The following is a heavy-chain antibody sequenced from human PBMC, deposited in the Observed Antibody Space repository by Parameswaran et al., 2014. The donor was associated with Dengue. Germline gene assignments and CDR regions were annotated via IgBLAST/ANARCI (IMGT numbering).Heavy chain of an antibody. D-gene: IGHD2-2*01. CDR2: ILYDGSNK. J-gene: IGHJ6*02. CDR3: ARGLNQLLYGYYYYGVDV. Sequence: WIRQPPGKGLEWVAIILYDGSNKYYADSVKGRFTISRDNSKNTLYLQMNSLRAEDTAVYYCARGLNQLLYGYYYYGVDVWGQGTTVTVSS. V-gene: IGHV3-30*16.